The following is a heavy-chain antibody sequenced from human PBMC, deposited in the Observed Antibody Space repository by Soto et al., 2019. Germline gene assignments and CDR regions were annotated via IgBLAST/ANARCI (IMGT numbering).Heavy chain of an antibody. Sequence: QVQLVESGGGVVQPGRSLRLSCAASGFTFSSYAMHWVRQAPGKGLEWVAVISYDGSNKYYADSVKGRFTISRDNSKNTLYLQMNSLGAEDTAMYYCARCGEVITFGGEAVGFDYWGQGTLVTVSS. J-gene: IGHJ4*02. CDR2: ISYDGSNK. CDR3: ARCGEVITFGGEAVGFDY. V-gene: IGHV3-30-3*01. CDR1: GFTFSSYA. D-gene: IGHD3-16*01.